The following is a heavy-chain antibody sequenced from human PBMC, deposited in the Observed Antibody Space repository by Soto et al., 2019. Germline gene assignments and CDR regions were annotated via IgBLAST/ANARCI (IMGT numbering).Heavy chain of an antibody. D-gene: IGHD1-26*01. V-gene: IGHV3-30-3*01. CDR1: GFTFSSYA. J-gene: IGHJ4*02. CDR3: ARSELALAWELPDY. Sequence: GGSLRLSCAASGFTFSSYAMHWVRQAPGKGLEWVAVISYDGSNKYYADSVKGRFTISRDNSKNTLYLQMNSLRAEDTAVYYCARSELALAWELPDYWGQGTLVTVSS. CDR2: ISYDGSNK.